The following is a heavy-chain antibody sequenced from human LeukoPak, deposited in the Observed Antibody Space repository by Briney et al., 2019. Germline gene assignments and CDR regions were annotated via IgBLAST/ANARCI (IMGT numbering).Heavy chain of an antibody. CDR1: GFTFSRYS. Sequence: GGSLRLSCAASGFTFSRYSMNWVRQAPGKGLERVSYISSSSVGTYYADSVKGRFTISRDNAKNSLNLQMSSLTDEDTAVYYCARDFDWSFDYWGQGALVTVSS. V-gene: IGHV3-48*02. CDR2: ISSSSVGT. D-gene: IGHD3-9*01. CDR3: ARDFDWSFDY. J-gene: IGHJ4*02.